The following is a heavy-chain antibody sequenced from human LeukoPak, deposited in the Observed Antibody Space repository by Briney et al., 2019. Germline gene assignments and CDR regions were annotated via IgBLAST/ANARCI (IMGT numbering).Heavy chain of an antibody. CDR1: GGSINSGNYY. Sequence: SETLSLTCTVSGGSINSGNYYWGWIRQPPEKGLEWIGTVYYSGNTYYSPSLKSRVTMSVDTSKNQFSLKLSSVTAADTAVYYCASLHYAGNRDSNYWGQGTLVTVSS. V-gene: IGHV4-39*01. CDR3: ASLHYAGNRDSNY. D-gene: IGHD4-23*01. J-gene: IGHJ4*02. CDR2: VYYSGNT.